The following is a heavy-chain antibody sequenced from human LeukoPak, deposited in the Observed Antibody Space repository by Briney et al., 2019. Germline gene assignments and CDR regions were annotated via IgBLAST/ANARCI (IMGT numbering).Heavy chain of an antibody. Sequence: GASVKVSCETSGYSFTAYFMHWVRLAPGQGLEWMGWIDPNSGGTNYAQKFQGRVTMTRDTSISTAYMELSSLMSDDTAIYYCARGGGGLQHWGQGTLVTVSS. V-gene: IGHV1-2*02. CDR2: IDPNSGGT. CDR1: GYSFTAYF. J-gene: IGHJ1*01. D-gene: IGHD2-15*01. CDR3: ARGGGGLQH.